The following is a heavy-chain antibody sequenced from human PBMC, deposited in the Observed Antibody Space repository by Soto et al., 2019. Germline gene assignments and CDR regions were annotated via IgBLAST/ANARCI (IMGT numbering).Heavy chain of an antibody. CDR3: ARVDGDYVFDY. D-gene: IGHD4-17*01. CDR2: IYYSGST. V-gene: IGHV4-59*01. Sequence: SETLSLTCTVSGGSISSYYWSWIRQPPGKGLEWIGYIYYSGSTNYNPSLKSRVTISVDTPKNQFSLKLSSVTAADTAVYYCARVDGDYVFDYWGQGTLVTVSS. J-gene: IGHJ4*02. CDR1: GGSISSYY.